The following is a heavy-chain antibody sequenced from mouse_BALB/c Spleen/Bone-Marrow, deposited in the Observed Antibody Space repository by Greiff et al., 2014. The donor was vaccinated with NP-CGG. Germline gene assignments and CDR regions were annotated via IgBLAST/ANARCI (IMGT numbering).Heavy chain of an antibody. CDR2: ISSGGTYT. V-gene: IGHV5-6*01. CDR3: ARQGTTVVAPAMDY. Sequence: EVQLVESGGDLVKPGGSLKLSCAASGFTFSSYGMPWVRQTPDKRLEWVATISSGGTYTYYPDSVKGRFTISRDNAKHTLYLQMSSLKSEDTAMYYCARQGTTVVAPAMDYWGQGTSATVSS. D-gene: IGHD1-1*01. CDR1: GFTFSSYG. J-gene: IGHJ4*01.